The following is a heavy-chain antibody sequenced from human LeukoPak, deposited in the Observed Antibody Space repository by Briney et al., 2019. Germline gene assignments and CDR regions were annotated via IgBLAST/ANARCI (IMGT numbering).Heavy chain of an antibody. CDR3: ATRDKVAAAGEFDY. Sequence: ASVKVSCKASGGTFSSYAISWVRQATGQGLEWMGGIIPIFGTANYAQKFQGRVTITADESTSTAYMELSSLRSEDTAVYYCATRDKVAAAGEFDYWGQGTLVTVSS. CDR2: IIPIFGTA. D-gene: IGHD6-13*01. CDR1: GGTFSSYA. V-gene: IGHV1-69*13. J-gene: IGHJ4*02.